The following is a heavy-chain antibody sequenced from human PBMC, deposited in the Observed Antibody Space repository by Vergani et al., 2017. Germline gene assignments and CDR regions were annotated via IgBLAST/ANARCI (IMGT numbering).Heavy chain of an antibody. J-gene: IGHJ6*03. CDR3: ARGVLLWFGESANYYYYMDV. Sequence: QVQLQQWGAGLLKPSETLSLTCAVYGGSFSGYYWSWIRQPPGKGLEWIGEINHSGSTNYNPSLKSRVTISVDTSKNQFSLKLSSVTAADTAVYYCARGVLLWFGESANYYYYMDVWGKGP. CDR1: GGSFSGYY. CDR2: INHSGST. D-gene: IGHD3-10*01. V-gene: IGHV4-34*01.